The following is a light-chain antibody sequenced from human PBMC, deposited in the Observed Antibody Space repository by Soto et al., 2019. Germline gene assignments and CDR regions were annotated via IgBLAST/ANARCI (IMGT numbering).Light chain of an antibody. J-gene: IGLJ3*02. CDR1: SSTIGSNF. V-gene: IGLV1-44*01. Sequence: QTVVTQPPSASGTPGQSVTISCSGSSSTIGSNFVNWYQQLPGTAPKLLIYTNTQRPSGVPDRFSGSKSGTSASLAISGLQSEDEADYHCAAWDDSLNGPLFGGGTKLTVL. CDR2: TNT. CDR3: AAWDDSLNGPL.